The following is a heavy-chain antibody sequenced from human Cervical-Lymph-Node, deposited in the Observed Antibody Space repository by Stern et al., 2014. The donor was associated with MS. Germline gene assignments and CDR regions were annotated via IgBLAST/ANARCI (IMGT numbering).Heavy chain of an antibody. CDR1: GYIVTALS. V-gene: IGHV1-24*01. CDR2: YDPEDGET. D-gene: IGHD3-10*02. J-gene: IGHJ5*02. Sequence: QVQLVQSGADVKKPGASVKVSCTVSGYIVTALSMHWVRQAPGKGLEWMGGYDPEDGETVYAQKFQGRVTMTEDTSTDTAYMELNSLTSEDTAVYYCATTALFTGSLRDNWFDPWGQGTLVTVSS. CDR3: ATTALFTGSLRDNWFDP.